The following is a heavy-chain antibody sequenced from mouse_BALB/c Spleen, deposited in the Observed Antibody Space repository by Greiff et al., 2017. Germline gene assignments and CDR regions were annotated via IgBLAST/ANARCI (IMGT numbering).Heavy chain of an antibody. V-gene: IGHV1-18*01. CDR3: ARMGYYRYESFAY. Sequence: VQLKQSGPELVKPGASVKIPCKASGYTFTDYNMDWVKQSHGKSLEWIGDINPNNGGTIYNQKFKGKATLTVDKSSSTAYMELRSLTSEDTAVYYCARMGYYRYESFAYWGQGTLVTVSA. D-gene: IGHD2-14*01. CDR2: INPNNGGT. J-gene: IGHJ3*01. CDR1: GYTFTDYN.